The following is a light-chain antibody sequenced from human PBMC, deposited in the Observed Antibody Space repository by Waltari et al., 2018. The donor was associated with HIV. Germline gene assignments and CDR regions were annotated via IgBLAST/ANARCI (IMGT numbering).Light chain of an antibody. J-gene: IGKJ1*01. CDR3: QQYSTYSPWA. CDR1: QSVSSW. CDR2: RAS. Sequence: IQMTQSPSTLSASVGDRVTIACRASQSVSSWLAWYQQKPGKAPKLLIHRASSLESGVPSRFSGSGSGTEFTLTISSLQPDDFGTYYCQQYSTYSPWAFGQGTKVEIK. V-gene: IGKV1-5*03.